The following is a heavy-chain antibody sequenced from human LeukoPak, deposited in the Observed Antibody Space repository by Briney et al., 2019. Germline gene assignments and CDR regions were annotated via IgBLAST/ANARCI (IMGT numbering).Heavy chain of an antibody. D-gene: IGHD6-13*01. CDR1: GGTFSSYA. CDR3: ARVTSIAAAAPPDY. CDR2: IIPIFGTA. J-gene: IGHJ4*02. Sequence: GASVKVSCKASGGTFSSYAISWVRQAPGQGLEWMGGIIPIFGTANYAQKFRGRVTITADKSTRTAYMELSSLRSEDTAVYYCARVTSIAAAAPPDYWGQGTLVTVSS. V-gene: IGHV1-69*06.